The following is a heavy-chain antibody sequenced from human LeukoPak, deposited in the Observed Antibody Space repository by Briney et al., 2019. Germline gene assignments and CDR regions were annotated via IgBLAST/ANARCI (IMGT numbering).Heavy chain of an antibody. CDR1: KFSFDTYA. CDR3: ARSRLVTDYFFDY. V-gene: IGHV3-23*01. CDR2: ISGHGSMT. Sequence: GGSLRLSCVASKFSFDTYAMHWVRQAPGRGLEWVSGISGHGSMTFYADSVKGRFTTSRDNSKNTLFLHMDSLTAEDTAVYFCARSRLVTDYFFDYWGQGTLVPVSS. J-gene: IGHJ4*02. D-gene: IGHD3-9*01.